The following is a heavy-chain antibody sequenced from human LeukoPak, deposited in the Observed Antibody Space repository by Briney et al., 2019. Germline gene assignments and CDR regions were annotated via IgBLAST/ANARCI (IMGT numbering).Heavy chain of an antibody. D-gene: IGHD1-1*01. V-gene: IGHV3-30*18. CDR2: ISYDGSNK. CDR3: AKDQHWNDVGGWFDP. CDR1: GFTFSSYG. Sequence: GGSLRLSCAASGFTFSSYGMHWVRQAPGKGLEWVAVISYDGSNKYYADSVKGRFTVSRDNSKNTLYLQMNSLRAEDTAVYYCAKDQHWNDVGGWFDPWGQGTLVTVSS. J-gene: IGHJ5*02.